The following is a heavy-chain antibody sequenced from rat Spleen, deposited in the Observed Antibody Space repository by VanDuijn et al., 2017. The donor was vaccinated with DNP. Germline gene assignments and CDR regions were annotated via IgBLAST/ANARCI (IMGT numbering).Heavy chain of an antibody. D-gene: IGHD5-1*01. CDR1: GFTFSHSD. J-gene: IGHJ2*01. Sequence: EVQLVESGGGVVQPGKSLKLSCAASGFTFSHSDMAWVRQSPTEGLEWVASISSSGGTIFYRDSVKGRFTGSRDNAKNTLYLQMDSLRSEDTATYYCATPTGSEFDYWGQGVMVTVSS. CDR2: ISSSGGTI. V-gene: IGHV5S23*01. CDR3: ATPTGSEFDY.